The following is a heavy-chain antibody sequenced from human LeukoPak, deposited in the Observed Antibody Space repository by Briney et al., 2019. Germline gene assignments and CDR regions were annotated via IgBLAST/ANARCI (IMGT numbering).Heavy chain of an antibody. CDR1: GYTFTSYG. Sequence: GASVKVSCKASGYTFTSYGISWVRQAPGQGLEWMGWISAYNGNTNYAQKLQGRVTMTTDTSTSTAYMELRSLRSDDTAVYYCARDLLRYFDWSYYYYMDVWGKGTTVTISS. CDR3: ARDLLRYFDWSYYYYMDV. CDR2: ISAYNGNT. V-gene: IGHV1-18*01. J-gene: IGHJ6*03. D-gene: IGHD3-9*01.